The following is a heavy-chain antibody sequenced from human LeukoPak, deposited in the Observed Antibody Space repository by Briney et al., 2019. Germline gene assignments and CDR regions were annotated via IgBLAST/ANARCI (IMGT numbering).Heavy chain of an antibody. J-gene: IGHJ4*02. Sequence: GGSLRLSCAASGFTFSSYGMSWVRQAPGKGLEWVSSISGSGDSTFYADSVSGRFTISRDNSKNTLYLQMNSLRVEDTAVYYCAKDRRSSWDYFDYWGQGALVTVSS. D-gene: IGHD6-13*01. V-gene: IGHV3-23*01. CDR2: ISGSGDST. CDR3: AKDRRSSWDYFDY. CDR1: GFTFSSYG.